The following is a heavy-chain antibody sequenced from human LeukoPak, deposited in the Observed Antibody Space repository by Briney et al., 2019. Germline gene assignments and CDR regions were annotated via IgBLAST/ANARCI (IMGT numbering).Heavy chain of an antibody. CDR2: ISYDGSNK. D-gene: IGHD7-27*01. V-gene: IGHV3-30*04. CDR1: GFTFSSYA. Sequence: GGSLRLSCAASGFTFSSYAMHWVRQAPGKGLEWVAVISYDGSNKYYADSVKGRFTISRDNSKNTLYLQMNSLRAEDTAVYYCARDLLGQFDYWGQGTLVTVSS. J-gene: IGHJ4*02. CDR3: ARDLLGQFDY.